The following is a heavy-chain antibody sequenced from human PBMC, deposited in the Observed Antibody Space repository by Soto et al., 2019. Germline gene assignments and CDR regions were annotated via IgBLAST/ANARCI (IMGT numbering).Heavy chain of an antibody. CDR1: GFTFSSYG. CDR2: IWYDGSNK. Sequence: QVQLVESGGGVVQPGRSLRLSCAASGFTFSSYGMHWVRQAPGKGLEWVAVIWYDGSNKYYADSVKGRFTISRDNSKNTLYLQMNSLRAEDTAVYYCARVHLAVTMRGLDGMDVWGQGTTVTVSS. CDR3: ARVHLAVTMRGLDGMDV. D-gene: IGHD4-17*01. V-gene: IGHV3-33*01. J-gene: IGHJ6*02.